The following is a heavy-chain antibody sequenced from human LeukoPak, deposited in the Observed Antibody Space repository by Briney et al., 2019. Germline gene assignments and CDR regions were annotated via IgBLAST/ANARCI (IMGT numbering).Heavy chain of an antibody. CDR1: GGTFSSYA. CDR3: ARSTTVTTPGYYYGMDV. J-gene: IGHJ6*02. Sequence: SVKVSCKASGGTFSSYAISWVRQAPGQGLEWMGRIIPIFSIANYAQKFQGRVTITADKSTSTAYMELSSLRSEDTAVYYCARSTTVTTPGYYYGMDVWGQGTTVTVSS. CDR2: IIPIFSIA. D-gene: IGHD4-17*01. V-gene: IGHV1-69*04.